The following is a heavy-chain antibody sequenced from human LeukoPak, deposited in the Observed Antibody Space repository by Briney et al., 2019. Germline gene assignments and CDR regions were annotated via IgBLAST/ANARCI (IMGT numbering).Heavy chain of an antibody. CDR2: AFHSGNT. CDR3: QAYYGSGSYSDY. J-gene: IGHJ4*02. CDR1: GGSFSGYY. Sequence: SETLSLTCAVYGGSFSGYYWSWIRQPPGKGLEWIGSAFHSGNTYYNPSLESRVTISVDTSKNQFSLKLTSMTAADTAVYYCQAYYGSGSYSDYWGQGTLVTVSS. D-gene: IGHD3-10*01. V-gene: IGHV4-34*12.